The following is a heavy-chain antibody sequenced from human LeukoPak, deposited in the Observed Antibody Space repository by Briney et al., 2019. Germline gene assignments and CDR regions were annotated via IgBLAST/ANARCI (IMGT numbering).Heavy chain of an antibody. J-gene: IGHJ4*01. CDR3: ARDVHDYGGNSGFDY. CDR1: GYFFRDYY. Sequence: VASVKVSCKASGYFFRDYYMHWVRQAPGQGLEWMGFINPSSGDSNYAQKFQGRVTMTTDTSISTAYLELNRLRTDDTAIYFCARDVHDYGGNSGFDYWGQGGLVIVSS. D-gene: IGHD4-23*01. CDR2: INPSSGDS. V-gene: IGHV1-2*02.